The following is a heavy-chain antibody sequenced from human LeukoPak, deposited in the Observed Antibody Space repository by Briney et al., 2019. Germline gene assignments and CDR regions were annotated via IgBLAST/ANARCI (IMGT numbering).Heavy chain of an antibody. D-gene: IGHD3-10*01. V-gene: IGHV3-33*01. CDR1: GFTFSSYG. CDR2: IWYDGINK. Sequence: PGGSLRLSCAASGFTFSSYGMHWVGQAPGKGLEWVAVIWYDGINKQCADSVKGRFTISRDNSKNTLYLQMNSLRAEATAVYYCASDLQSSSYAELDSWGQGTLVTVSS. CDR3: ASDLQSSSYAELDS. J-gene: IGHJ4*02.